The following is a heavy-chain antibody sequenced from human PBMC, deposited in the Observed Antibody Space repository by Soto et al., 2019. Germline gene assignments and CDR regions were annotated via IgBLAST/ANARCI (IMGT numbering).Heavy chain of an antibody. D-gene: IGHD6-19*01. Sequence: ASVKVSCKASGYTFTGYYMHWVRQAPGQGLEWMGWINPNSGGTNYAQKFQGRVTMTRDTSISTAYMELSRLRSDDTAVYYCARDRYSSGWSDYWGQGTLVTVSS. J-gene: IGHJ4*02. CDR3: ARDRYSSGWSDY. CDR1: GYTFTGYY. CDR2: INPNSGGT. V-gene: IGHV1-2*02.